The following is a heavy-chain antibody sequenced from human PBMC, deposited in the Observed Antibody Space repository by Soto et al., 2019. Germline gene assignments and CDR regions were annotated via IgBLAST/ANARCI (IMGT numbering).Heavy chain of an antibody. CDR1: GFTFSSYA. J-gene: IGHJ4*02. CDR3: AKDDSYFEWWLTIDY. V-gene: IGHV3-23*01. CDR2: ISGSGGST. D-gene: IGHD3-9*01. Sequence: GGSLRLSCAASGFTFSSYAMSWVRQAPGKGLEWVSAISGSGGSTYYADSVKGRFTISRDNSKNTLYLQMNSLRAEDTAVYYCAKDDSYFEWWLTIDYWGQGTLVTVSS.